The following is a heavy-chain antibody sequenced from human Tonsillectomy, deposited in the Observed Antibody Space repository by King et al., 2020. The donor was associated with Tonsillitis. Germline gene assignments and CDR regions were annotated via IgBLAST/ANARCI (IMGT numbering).Heavy chain of an antibody. CDR3: ARVDSVHYDTVAYFFDY. CDR2: ISGGGGNY. J-gene: IGHJ4*02. Sequence: VQLVESGGGVVQPGRSLRLSCAASGFTFRTYGMHWVRQAPGKGLEWLAVISGGGGNYNYADSVKGRFTISRDNSNNTFYLQMNSLRAEDTAVYYCARVDSVHYDTVAYFFDYWGQGALVTVSS. V-gene: IGHV3-33*05. D-gene: IGHD3-22*01. CDR1: GFTFRTYG.